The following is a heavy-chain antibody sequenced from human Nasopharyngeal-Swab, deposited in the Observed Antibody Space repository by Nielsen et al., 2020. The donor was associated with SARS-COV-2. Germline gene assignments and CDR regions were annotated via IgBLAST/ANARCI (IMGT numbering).Heavy chain of an antibody. D-gene: IGHD2-2*01. CDR3: ARGIVVVPAAMGGFHYYYYGMDV. Sequence: ASVKVSCKASGYTFTSYGISWVRQAPGQGFEWMGWISAYNGNTNYAQKLQGRVTMTTDTSTSTAYMELRSLRSDDTAVYYCARGIVVVPAAMGGFHYYYYGMDVWGQGTTVTVSS. CDR2: ISAYNGNT. CDR1: GYTFTSYG. V-gene: IGHV1-18*01. J-gene: IGHJ6*02.